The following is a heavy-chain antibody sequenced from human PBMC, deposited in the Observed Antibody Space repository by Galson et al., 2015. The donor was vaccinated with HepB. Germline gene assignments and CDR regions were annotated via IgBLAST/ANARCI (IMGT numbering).Heavy chain of an antibody. J-gene: IGHJ4*02. D-gene: IGHD1/OR15-1a*01. CDR3: ARIQTGVAGTIFDY. CDR2: IYGTGTT. V-gene: IGHV4-61*02. CDR1: GGSISSPNYY. Sequence: TLSLTCTVSGGSISSPNYYWSWVRQPPGGGLEWIGRIYGTGTTDYDPSLKSRVTISLATSKNRFSLMLSSVTAADTAVYFCARIQTGVAGTIFDYWGPGTLVTVSS.